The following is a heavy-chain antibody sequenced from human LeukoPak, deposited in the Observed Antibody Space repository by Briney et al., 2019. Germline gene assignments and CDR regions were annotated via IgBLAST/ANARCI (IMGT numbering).Heavy chain of an antibody. CDR1: GCSISSYY. V-gene: IGHV4-59*08. CDR2: IYYSGST. Sequence: SETLSLTCTGSGCSISSYYWSWIRQPPGKGLEWIGYIYYSGSTNYNPSLESRVTISIGPSKNQFSLKLSSVTAADTAVYYCARHRVGDYVLIDYWGQGTLVTVSS. D-gene: IGHD4-17*01. CDR3: ARHRVGDYVLIDY. J-gene: IGHJ4*02.